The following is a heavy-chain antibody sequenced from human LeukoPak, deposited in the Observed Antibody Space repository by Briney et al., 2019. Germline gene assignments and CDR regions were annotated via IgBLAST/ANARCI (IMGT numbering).Heavy chain of an antibody. Sequence: HTGGSLRLSCAASGFTFSSYEMNWVRQAPGKGLEWVSYISSSSSTIYYADSVKGRFTISRDNAKNSLYLQMNSLRAEDTAVYYCAELGITMIGGVWGKGTTVTISS. CDR2: ISSSSSTI. D-gene: IGHD3-10*02. J-gene: IGHJ6*04. CDR1: GFTFSSYE. CDR3: AELGITMIGGV. V-gene: IGHV3-48*03.